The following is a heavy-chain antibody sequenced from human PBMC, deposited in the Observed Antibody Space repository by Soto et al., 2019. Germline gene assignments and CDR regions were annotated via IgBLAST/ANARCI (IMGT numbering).Heavy chain of an antibody. V-gene: IGHV3-21*01. CDR3: ATSYDSSGYHHLGFDY. D-gene: IGHD3-22*01. CDR2: ISSSSSYI. J-gene: IGHJ4*02. CDR1: GFTFSSYS. Sequence: GGSLRLSCAASGFTFSSYSMNWVCQAPGKGLEWVSSISSSSSYIYYADSVKGRFTISRDNAKNSLYLQMNSLRAEDTAVYYCATSYDSSGYHHLGFDYWGQGTLVTVSS.